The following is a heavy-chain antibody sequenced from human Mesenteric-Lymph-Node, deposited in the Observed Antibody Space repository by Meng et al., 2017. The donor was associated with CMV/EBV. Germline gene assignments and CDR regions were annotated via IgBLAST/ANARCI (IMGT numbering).Heavy chain of an antibody. CDR2: INSDGSST. CDR1: GFTFSSYW. D-gene: IGHD3-10*01. J-gene: IGHJ6*02. Sequence: GGSLRLSCAASGFTFSSYWMHWVRQAPGKGLVWVSRINSDGSSTSYADSVKGRFTISRDNAKNSLYLQMISLRAEDTAVYFCARDVTMVRGVFPYFYGMDVWGQGATVTVSS. V-gene: IGHV3-74*01. CDR3: ARDVTMVRGVFPYFYGMDV.